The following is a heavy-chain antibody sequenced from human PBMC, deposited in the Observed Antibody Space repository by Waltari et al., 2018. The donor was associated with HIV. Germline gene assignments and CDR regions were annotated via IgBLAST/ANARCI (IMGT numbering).Heavy chain of an antibody. CDR1: GGSISSSSYY. CDR3: ARGRRSVDY. V-gene: IGHV4-39*07. CDR2: IYYSGST. D-gene: IGHD4-17*01. J-gene: IGHJ4*02. Sequence: QLQLQESGPGLVKPSETLSLTCTVSGGSISSSSYYWVWIRQPPGKGLEWIGSIYYSGSTYYNPSLKSRVTISVDTSKNQFSLKLSSVTAADTAVYYCARGRRSVDYWGQGTLVTVSS.